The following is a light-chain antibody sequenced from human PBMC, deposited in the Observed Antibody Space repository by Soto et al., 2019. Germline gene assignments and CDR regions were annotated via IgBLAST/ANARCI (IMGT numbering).Light chain of an antibody. CDR1: QSISSY. J-gene: IGKJ1*01. CDR3: QQSYSPRWT. CDR2: AAS. V-gene: IGKV1-39*01. Sequence: DIKMPQSPSSLSASVGDRVTITCRASQSISSYLNWYQQKPGKAPKLLIYAASSLQSGVPSRFSGSGSGTDFTLTISILQPEDFATYYCQQSYSPRWTFGQGTKVEIK.